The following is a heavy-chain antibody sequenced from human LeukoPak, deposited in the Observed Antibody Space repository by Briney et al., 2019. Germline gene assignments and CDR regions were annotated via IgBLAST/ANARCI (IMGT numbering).Heavy chain of an antibody. CDR1: GYTFTSYD. V-gene: IGHV1-2*02. CDR3: ASTANDSAS. D-gene: IGHD3-22*01. Sequence: ASVKVSCKASGYTFTSYDINWVRQATGQGLEWMGWINPNSGGTNYAQKFQGRVTMTRDTSISTAYMELSRLRSDDTAVYYCASTANDSASWGQGTLVTVSS. J-gene: IGHJ4*02. CDR2: INPNSGGT.